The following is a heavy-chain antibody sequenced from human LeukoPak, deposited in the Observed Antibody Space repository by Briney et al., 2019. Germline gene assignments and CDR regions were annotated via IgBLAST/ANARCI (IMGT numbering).Heavy chain of an antibody. J-gene: IGHJ6*02. V-gene: IGHV4-31*03. D-gene: IGHD2-8*01. CDR3: ARGVDCTNGVCPYGMDV. CDR2: IYYSGST. CDR1: DGSISSGGYY. Sequence: SETLSLTCTVSDGSISSGGYYWSWIRQHPGKGLEWIGYIYYSGSTYYNPSLKSRVTISVDTSKNQFSLKLSSVTAADTAVYYCARGVDCTNGVCPYGMDVWGQGTTVTVSS.